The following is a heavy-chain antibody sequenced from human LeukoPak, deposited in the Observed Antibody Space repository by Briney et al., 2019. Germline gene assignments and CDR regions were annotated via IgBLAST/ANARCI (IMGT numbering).Heavy chain of an antibody. Sequence: SETLSLTCTVSGGSISSYYWSWIRQPPGKGLEWIGYIYYSGSTNYNPSLKSRVTISVDTSKNQFSLKLSSVTAADTAVYYCARGEGNDYGDFDYWGQGTLVTVSS. CDR3: ARGEGNDYGDFDY. CDR1: GGSISSYY. V-gene: IGHV4-59*01. D-gene: IGHD4-17*01. J-gene: IGHJ4*02. CDR2: IYYSGST.